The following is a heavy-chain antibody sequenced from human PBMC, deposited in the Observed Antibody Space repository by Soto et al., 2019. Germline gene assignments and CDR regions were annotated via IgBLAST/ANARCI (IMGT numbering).Heavy chain of an antibody. CDR3: AIHLIEVVWRGFDY. CDR2: SSYNGGT. CDR1: ADSSTISDSY. Sequence: TETLSLTCTVSADSSTISDSYWGWLRQPPGKGLQWIGSSSYNGGTYYNPSLKGRVAISVDPSKKHSSLQVTSVSAAHTAVYYCAIHLIEVVWRGFDYWGQGSPVTVSS. V-gene: IGHV4-39*01. J-gene: IGHJ4*02. D-gene: IGHD1-1*01.